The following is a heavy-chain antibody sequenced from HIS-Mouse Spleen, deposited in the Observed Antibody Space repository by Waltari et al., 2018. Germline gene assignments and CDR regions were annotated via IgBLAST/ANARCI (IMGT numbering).Heavy chain of an antibody. CDR2: IKQDGSEK. D-gene: IGHD2-2*01. Sequence: EVQLVESGGGLVQPGESLRLSCAASGFTFSSYWLRWVRQAPGNGLEWVANIKQDGSEKYYVDSVKGRFTISRDNAKNSLYLQMNSLRAEDTAVYYCARALHQLDYWGQGTLVTVSS. CDR3: ARALHQLDY. CDR1: GFTFSSYW. V-gene: IGHV3-7*01. J-gene: IGHJ4*02.